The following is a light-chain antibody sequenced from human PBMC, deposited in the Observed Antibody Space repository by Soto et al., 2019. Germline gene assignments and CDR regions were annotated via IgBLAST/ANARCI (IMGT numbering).Light chain of an antibody. CDR1: QGISSY. J-gene: IGKJ5*01. V-gene: IGKV1D-8*01. Sequence: IQMTQSPSSLSASVGDRVTITCRASQGISSYLAWYQQKPGKAPELLIYAASTLQSGVPSRFSGSGSGTDFTLTISCLQSEEFATYYCQQYYSFPSFGQVTRLEIK. CDR3: QQYYSFPS. CDR2: AAS.